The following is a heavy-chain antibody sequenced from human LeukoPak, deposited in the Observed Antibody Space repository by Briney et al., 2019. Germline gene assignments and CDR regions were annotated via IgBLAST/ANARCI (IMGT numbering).Heavy chain of an antibody. J-gene: IGHJ4*02. V-gene: IGHV1-2*02. CDR2: INPNSGDT. CDR1: GYTFTGYW. Sequence: ASVKVSCKASGYTFTGYWMHWVRQAPGQGLEWMGWINPNSGDTNYGQKFQGRATMTRDTSISTAYMELSSLTSEDTAVYYCARARYAGNQIDYWGQGTLVTVSS. CDR3: ARARYAGNQIDY. D-gene: IGHD2-8*01.